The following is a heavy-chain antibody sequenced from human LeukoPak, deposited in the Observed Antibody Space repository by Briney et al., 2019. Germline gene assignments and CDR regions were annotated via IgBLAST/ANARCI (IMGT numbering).Heavy chain of an antibody. Sequence: SVKVSCKASGGTFSSYAISWVRQAPGQGLEWMGGIIPIFGTANYAQKFQGRVTITADESTSTAYMELSSLRSEDTAVYYCASRARLRYFDWLSRREYYGMDVWGQGTTVTVSS. CDR3: ASRARLRYFDWLSRREYYGMDV. J-gene: IGHJ6*02. CDR2: IIPIFGTA. CDR1: GGTFSSYA. D-gene: IGHD3-9*01. V-gene: IGHV1-69*13.